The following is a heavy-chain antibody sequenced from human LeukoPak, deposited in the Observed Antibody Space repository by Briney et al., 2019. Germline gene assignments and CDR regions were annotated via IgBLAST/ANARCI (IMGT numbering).Heavy chain of an antibody. CDR2: IIPIFGTE. D-gene: IGHD3-22*01. CDR1: GGTFSSYA. V-gene: IGHV1-69*13. Sequence: GASVKVSCKASGGTFSSYAISWVRQAPGQGLEWMGGIIPIFGTENYAQKFQGRVTITADESTSTAYMELSSLRSEDTAVYYCARIRYYYDSSGYYYFDYWGQGTLVTVSS. J-gene: IGHJ4*02. CDR3: ARIRYYYDSSGYYYFDY.